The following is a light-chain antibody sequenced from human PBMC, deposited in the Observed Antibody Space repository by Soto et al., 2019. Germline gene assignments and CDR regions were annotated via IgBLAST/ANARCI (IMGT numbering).Light chain of an antibody. V-gene: IGLV1-51*01. Sequence: QSVLTQPPSVSAAPGQKVTISCSGSSSNIGNNYVSWYQQFPGTAPKLLIYDNNKRPSGIPDRFSGSKSGTSATLGITGLQTGDEADYYCGTWDSSLSAYVFGTGTKV. CDR3: GTWDSSLSAYV. CDR2: DNN. J-gene: IGLJ1*01. CDR1: SSNIGNNY.